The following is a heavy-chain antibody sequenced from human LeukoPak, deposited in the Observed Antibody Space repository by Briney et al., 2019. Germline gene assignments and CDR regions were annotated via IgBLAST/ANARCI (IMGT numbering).Heavy chain of an antibody. D-gene: IGHD2-8*01. CDR2: ISASNGNT. V-gene: IGHV1-18*01. CDR3: ARDMSFAVSMVSPDY. CDR1: GYSFTSYG. J-gene: IGHJ4*02. Sequence: GASVKVSCKASGYSFTSYGFSWVRQAPGQGLEWMGWISASNGNTRYAQNIQARVTMTTDTSTRTAYMELRSLRSDDTAVYYCARDMSFAVSMVSPDYWGQGTLVTVSS.